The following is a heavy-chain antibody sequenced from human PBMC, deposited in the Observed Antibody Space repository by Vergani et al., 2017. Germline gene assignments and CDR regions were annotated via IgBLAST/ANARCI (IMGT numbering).Heavy chain of an antibody. CDR3: ARAASLRYFGLNDAFDI. CDR1: GYTFTSYD. CDR2: MNPNSGNT. Sequence: QVQLVQSGAEVKKPGASVKVSCKASGYTFTSYDINWVRQATGQGLEWMGWMNPNSGNTGYAQKFQGRVTMTRNTSISTAYMELSSLRSEDTAVYYCARAASLRYFGLNDAFDIWGQGTMVTVSS. J-gene: IGHJ3*02. V-gene: IGHV1-8*01. D-gene: IGHD3-9*01.